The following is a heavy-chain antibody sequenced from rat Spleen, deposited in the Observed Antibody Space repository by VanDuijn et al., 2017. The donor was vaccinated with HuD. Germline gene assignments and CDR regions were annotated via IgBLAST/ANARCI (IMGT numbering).Heavy chain of an antibody. CDR1: GFTFSDYY. CDR2: ISYDGSST. D-gene: IGHD1-2*01. Sequence: EVQLVESGGGLVQPGRSLKLSCAVSGFTFSDYYMAWVRQAPTKGLEWVATISYDGSSTYYRDSVKSRFTISRDNAKSTLYLQMDSLRSEDTATYYCTRHFSPADYYSSFPVLYWGQGTLVTVSS. V-gene: IGHV5-7*01. CDR3: TRHFSPADYYSSFPVLY. J-gene: IGHJ3*01.